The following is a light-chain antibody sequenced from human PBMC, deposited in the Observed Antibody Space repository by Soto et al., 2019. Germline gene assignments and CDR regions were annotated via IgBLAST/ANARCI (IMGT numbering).Light chain of an antibody. CDR2: GAS. J-gene: IGKJ1*01. CDR1: LSVSSTY. V-gene: IGKV3-20*01. Sequence: EIVLTQSPGTLSLSPGERATLSCRASLSVSSTYLAWYQQKPGQAPRLLIYGASSRATGIPDRFSGSGSGTDFTLTISRLEPEDFAVYYCQQYGSSPPWTFGQGTKVDIK. CDR3: QQYGSSPPWT.